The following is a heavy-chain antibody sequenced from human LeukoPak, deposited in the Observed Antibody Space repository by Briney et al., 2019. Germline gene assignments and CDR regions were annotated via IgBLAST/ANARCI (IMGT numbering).Heavy chain of an antibody. Sequence: GGSLRLSCAAPGLTFSRYSMNWVRQAPGKGLEWVSSISSGSSYIYYADSVKGRFTISRDNAKNSLYLQMNSLRAEDTAVYYCAGSDTIGYTPREWDYWGFDLWGRGTLVIVSS. CDR2: ISSGSSYI. D-gene: IGHD3-16*02. CDR1: GLTFSRYS. J-gene: IGHJ2*01. CDR3: AGSDTIGYTPREWDYWGFDL. V-gene: IGHV3-21*06.